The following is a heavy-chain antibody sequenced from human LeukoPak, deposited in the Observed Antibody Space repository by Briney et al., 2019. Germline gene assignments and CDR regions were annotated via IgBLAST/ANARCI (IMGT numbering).Heavy chain of an antibody. J-gene: IGHJ6*02. D-gene: IGHD2-2*01. Sequence: SETLSLTCTVSGGSISSSSYYWGWIRQPPGKGLEWIGSIYYGGSTYYNPSLKSRVTISVDTSKNQFSLKVSTVTAADTAVYYCARDTGHQLSRRNYYAMDVWGQGTTVTVSS. CDR2: IYYGGST. CDR1: GGSISSSSYY. V-gene: IGHV4-39*07. CDR3: ARDTGHQLSRRNYYAMDV.